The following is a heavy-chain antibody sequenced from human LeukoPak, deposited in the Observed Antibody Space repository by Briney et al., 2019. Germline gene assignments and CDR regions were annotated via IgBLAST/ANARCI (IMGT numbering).Heavy chain of an antibody. D-gene: IGHD3-10*01. CDR3: ARWGYGSGSGYYYYYYMDV. Sequence: PGGSLRLSCAASGFTFSTYNMNWVRQAPGKGLEWVSSISSSSSYIYYADSVKGRFTISRDNAKNSLYLQMNSLRAEDTAVYYCARWGYGSGSGYYYYYYMDVWGKGTTVTISS. CDR1: GFTFSTYN. J-gene: IGHJ6*03. CDR2: ISSSSSYI. V-gene: IGHV3-21*01.